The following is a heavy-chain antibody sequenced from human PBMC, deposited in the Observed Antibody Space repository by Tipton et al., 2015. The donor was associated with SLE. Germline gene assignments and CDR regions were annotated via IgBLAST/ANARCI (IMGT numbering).Heavy chain of an antibody. CDR1: GYTFTGYY. Sequence: QLVQSGAEVKKPGSSVKASCKASGYTFTGYYMHWVRQAPGQGLEWMGRINPNSGGPNYAQKFQGRVTMTRDTSISTAYMELSRLRSDDSAVYYCAGAGTPVYGMDVWGQGTSVTVSS. CDR3: AGAGTPVYGMDV. CDR2: INPNSGGP. V-gene: IGHV1-2*06. J-gene: IGHJ6*02.